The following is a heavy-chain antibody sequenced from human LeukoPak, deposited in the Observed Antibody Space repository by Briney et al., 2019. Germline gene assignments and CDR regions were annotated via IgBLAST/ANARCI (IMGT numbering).Heavy chain of an antibody. D-gene: IGHD3-22*01. CDR1: GGSISSYY. CDR2: IYYSGST. V-gene: IGHV4-59*01. J-gene: IGHJ4*02. Sequence: SETLSLTCTVSGGSISSYYWSWIRQPPGKGLEWIGYIYYSGSTNYNPSLKSRVTISVDTSKNQFSLKLSSVTAADTAVYYCARVPTYYYDSSASYYFDYWGQGTLVTVSS. CDR3: ARVPTYYYDSSASYYFDY.